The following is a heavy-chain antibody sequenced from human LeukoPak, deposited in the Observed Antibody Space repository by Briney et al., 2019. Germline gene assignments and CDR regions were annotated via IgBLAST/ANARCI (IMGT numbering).Heavy chain of an antibody. CDR2: IKQDGSEK. Sequence: GGSLRLSCAASGFTFSSYWMSWVRQAPGKGLEWVANIKQDGSEKYYVDSVKGRFTISRDNAKSSLYLQMNSLRAEDTAVYYCARDRGPDYYDSSGYIDYWGQGTLVTVSS. CDR3: ARDRGPDYYDSSGYIDY. CDR1: GFTFSSYW. V-gene: IGHV3-7*01. J-gene: IGHJ4*02. D-gene: IGHD3-22*01.